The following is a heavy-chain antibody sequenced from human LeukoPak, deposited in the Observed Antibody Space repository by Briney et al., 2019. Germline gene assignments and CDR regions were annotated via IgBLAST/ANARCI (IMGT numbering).Heavy chain of an antibody. J-gene: IGHJ4*02. CDR1: GFSFNTYG. D-gene: IGHD1-1*01. CDR2: ISSRGGTI. Sequence: GGSLRLSCAGSGFSFNTYGMHWVRQAPGKGLEWLSYISSRGGTIDYADSVKGRFTISRDNAKNSLYLQMNSLRAEDTAVYYCARDGSHRIRYFDYWGQGTLVTVSS. V-gene: IGHV3-48*04. CDR3: ARDGSHRIRYFDY.